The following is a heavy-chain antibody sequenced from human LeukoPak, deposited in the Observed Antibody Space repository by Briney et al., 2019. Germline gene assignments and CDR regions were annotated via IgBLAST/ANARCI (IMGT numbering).Heavy chain of an antibody. V-gene: IGHV3-30*03. CDR3: VTGPRPYSYGLPYIGY. CDR1: GFTFSSYG. Sequence: GGSLRLSCAASGFTFSSYGMHWVRQAPGKGLEWVAVISYDGSNKYYADSVKGRFTISRDNSKNTLYLQMNSLRAEDTAVYYCVTGPRPYSYGLPYIGYWGQGTLVTVSS. D-gene: IGHD5-18*01. CDR2: ISYDGSNK. J-gene: IGHJ4*02.